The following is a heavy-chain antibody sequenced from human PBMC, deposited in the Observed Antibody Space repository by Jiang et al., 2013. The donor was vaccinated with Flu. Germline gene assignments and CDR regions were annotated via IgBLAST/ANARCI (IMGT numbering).Heavy chain of an antibody. CDR3: ARGLRWIQLWSRRTDAFDI. J-gene: IGHJ3*02. V-gene: IGHV4-34*01. Sequence: NHSGSTNYNPSLKSRVTISVDTSKNQFSLKLSSVTAADTAVYYCARGLRWIQLWSRRTDAFDIWGQGTMVTVSS. CDR2: NHSGST. D-gene: IGHD5-18*01.